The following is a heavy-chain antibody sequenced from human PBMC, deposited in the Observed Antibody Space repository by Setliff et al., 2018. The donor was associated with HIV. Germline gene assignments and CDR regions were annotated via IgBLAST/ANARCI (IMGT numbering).Heavy chain of an antibody. D-gene: IGHD3-3*01. Sequence: GESLKISCAVSGFIFDDYDMSWVRQVPGKGLEWVSGINGNGGNTGYADSVKGRFTISRDNAKNFLYLQMNSLRAEDTALYYCASLAIQYYNFWSGYLGDYYNMDVWGKGTTVTVSS. J-gene: IGHJ6*03. V-gene: IGHV3-20*04. CDR2: INGNGGNT. CDR3: ASLAIQYYNFWSGYLGDYYNMDV. CDR1: GFIFDDYD.